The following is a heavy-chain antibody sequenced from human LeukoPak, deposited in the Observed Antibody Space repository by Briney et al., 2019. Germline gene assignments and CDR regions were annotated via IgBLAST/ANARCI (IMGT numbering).Heavy chain of an antibody. Sequence: GGSLRLSCAASGFTFTTFTMNWVRQAPGRGLDWVSTIISGGSTYYADSVEGRFTISRDSSKNTLYLQMNSLRAEDTAVYYCAKDIALGAFFDYWGQGTLVTVSS. V-gene: IGHV3-23*01. CDR2: IISGGST. D-gene: IGHD3-16*01. J-gene: IGHJ4*02. CDR3: AKDIALGAFFDY. CDR1: GFTFTTFT.